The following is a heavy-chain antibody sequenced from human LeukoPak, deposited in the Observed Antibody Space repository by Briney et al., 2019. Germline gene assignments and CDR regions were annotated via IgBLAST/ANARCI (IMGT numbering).Heavy chain of an antibody. CDR3: ARGAPYTYDSSGYYETDY. J-gene: IGHJ4*02. D-gene: IGHD3-22*01. Sequence: GGSLSLSCAASGFTFSSYSMNWVRQAPGKGLEWVSSISTSSSYIYYADSVKGRFTISRDNAKNSLYLQMNSLRAEDTAVYYCARGAPYTYDSSGYYETDYWGQGTLVTVSS. CDR2: ISTSSSYI. V-gene: IGHV3-21*01. CDR1: GFTFSSYS.